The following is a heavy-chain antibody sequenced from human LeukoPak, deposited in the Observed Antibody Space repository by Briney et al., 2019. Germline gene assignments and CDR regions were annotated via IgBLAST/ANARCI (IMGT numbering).Heavy chain of an antibody. D-gene: IGHD6-19*01. CDR1: GYTFTSYA. CDR3: ARDHGWYEIDY. CDR2: INAGNGNT. Sequence: ASVKVSCKASGYTFTSYAMHWVRQAPGQRLEWMGWINAGNGNTKYSRKFQGRVTITRDTSASTAYMELSSLRSEDTAVYYCARDHGWYEIDYWGQGTLVTVSS. V-gene: IGHV1-3*01. J-gene: IGHJ4*02.